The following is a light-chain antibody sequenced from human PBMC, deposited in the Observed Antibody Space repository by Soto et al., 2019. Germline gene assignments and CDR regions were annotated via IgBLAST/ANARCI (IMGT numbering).Light chain of an antibody. CDR1: QSVSSN. Sequence: EIVLTQSPGTLSFSPGERATLSCRASQSVSSNLAWYQLKPGQAPRLLIYGASTRATGIPARFSGSGSGTEFTLTISSLQSEDFAVYYCQQYNNWPITFGQGTRLEI. V-gene: IGKV3-15*01. CDR3: QQYNNWPIT. CDR2: GAS. J-gene: IGKJ5*01.